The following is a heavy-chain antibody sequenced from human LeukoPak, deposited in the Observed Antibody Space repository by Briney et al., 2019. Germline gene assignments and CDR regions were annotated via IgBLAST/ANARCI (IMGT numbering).Heavy chain of an antibody. V-gene: IGHV3-21*01. CDR2: INSSSSYI. CDR1: GFTFSSYS. CDR3: ARGYCSGGSCYHNWFDP. J-gene: IGHJ5*02. D-gene: IGHD2-15*01. Sequence: GGSLRLSCAASGFTFSSYSMNWVRQAPGKGLEWVSSINSSSSYIYYAYSVKGRFTISRDNAKNSLYLQMNSLRAEDTSVYYCARGYCSGGSCYHNWFDPWGQGTLVTVSS.